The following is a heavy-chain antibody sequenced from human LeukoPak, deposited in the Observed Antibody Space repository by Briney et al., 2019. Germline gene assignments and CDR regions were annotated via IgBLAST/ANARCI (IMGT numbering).Heavy chain of an antibody. CDR3: ARAGLIRYCSSTSCHLFDY. V-gene: IGHV3-7*01. J-gene: IGHJ4*02. Sequence: GGSLRLSCAASGFTFSSYWMSWVRQAPGKGLEWVANIKQDGNEKYYVDSVTGRFTISRDNAKNSLYLQMNSLRAEDTAVYYCARAGLIRYCSSTSCHLFDYWGQGTLVTVSS. CDR1: GFTFSSYW. CDR2: IKQDGNEK. D-gene: IGHD2-2*01.